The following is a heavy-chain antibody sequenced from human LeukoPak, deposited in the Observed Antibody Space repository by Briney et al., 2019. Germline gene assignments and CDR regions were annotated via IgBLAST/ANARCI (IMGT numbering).Heavy chain of an antibody. CDR3: AKRGYSSDWYIDY. CDR2: ISSSSSYR. V-gene: IGHV3-21*01. J-gene: IGHJ4*02. CDR1: GFTFSDYS. D-gene: IGHD6-19*01. Sequence: GGSLRLSCAASGFTFSDYSMNWVRQAPGKGLQWDSSISSSSSYRYYADSVKGRFTISRDNAKNSLYLQMSSLRADDTAVYYCAKRGYSSDWYIDYWGQGTLVTVSS.